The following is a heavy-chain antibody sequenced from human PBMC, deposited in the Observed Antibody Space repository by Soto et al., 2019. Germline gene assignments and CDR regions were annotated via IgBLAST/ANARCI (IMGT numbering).Heavy chain of an antibody. CDR2: IYYSGST. V-gene: IGHV4-59*01. D-gene: IGHD3-10*01. J-gene: IGHJ6*02. CDR3: ARDNYYGSGSAPMDV. CDR1: GDSISSYY. Sequence: SETLSLTCTVSGDSISSYYWSWIRQPPGKGLEWIGYIYYSGSTNYNPSLKSRVTISVDTSKNQFSLKLSSVAAADTAVYYCARDNYYGSGSAPMDVWGQGTTVTVSS.